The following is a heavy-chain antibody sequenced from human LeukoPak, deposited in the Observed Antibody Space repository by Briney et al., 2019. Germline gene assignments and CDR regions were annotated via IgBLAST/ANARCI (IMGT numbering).Heavy chain of an antibody. D-gene: IGHD1-26*01. J-gene: IGHJ4*02. Sequence: GGSLRLSCAASGFTFMNYAVTWVRQAPGKGLEWVSVINDSGGSTYYADSVKGRFTISRDNSKSTLYLQMNSLRSDDTAVYYCAKGSTSSGSLVDYWGQGTLVTVSS. CDR2: INDSGGST. CDR1: GFTFMNYA. V-gene: IGHV3-23*01. CDR3: AKGSTSSGSLVDY.